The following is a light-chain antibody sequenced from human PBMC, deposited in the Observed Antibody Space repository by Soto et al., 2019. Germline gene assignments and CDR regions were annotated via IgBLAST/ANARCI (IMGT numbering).Light chain of an antibody. CDR2: GAS. Sequence: EIVLTQSPATLSLSPGERATLSCRASQSVSKNFLACYQQKPDQAPRLLFSGASNRATGIPDRFSGSGARTDFSLIINRLEDEDLAVYFWQQYRRSPQTFGGGTKMAIK. CDR1: QSVSKNF. J-gene: IGKJ4*01. CDR3: QQYRRSPQT. V-gene: IGKV3-20*01.